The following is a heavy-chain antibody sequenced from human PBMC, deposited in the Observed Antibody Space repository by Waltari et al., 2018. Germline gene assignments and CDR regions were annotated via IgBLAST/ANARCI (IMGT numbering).Heavy chain of an antibody. CDR2: MNPDVGGT. Sequence: QVQLVQSGAEVKKPGASVKVSCKASGYTFTGYYMHWVRQAPGQGLEWMGWMNPDVGGTNYAQKFQGRVTMTRDTSSSTAYMELSRLRSDDTAVYYCAGEGITIFGPIDYWGQGTLVTVSS. CDR3: AGEGITIFGPIDY. CDR1: GYTFTGYY. D-gene: IGHD3-3*01. V-gene: IGHV1-2*02. J-gene: IGHJ4*02.